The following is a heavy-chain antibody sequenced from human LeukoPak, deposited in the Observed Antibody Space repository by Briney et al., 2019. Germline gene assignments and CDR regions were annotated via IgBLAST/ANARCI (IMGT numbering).Heavy chain of an antibody. D-gene: IGHD6-19*01. J-gene: IGHJ4*02. CDR1: GFTFSSYW. CDR3: ARETPDSSGWD. V-gene: IGHV3-7*01. CDR2: IKQDGGEK. Sequence: GGSLRLSCAASGFTFSSYWMSWVRQAPGKGLEWVANIKQDGGEKYHVDSVKGRFTISRNNAKNSLYLQMNSLRVEDTAVYYCARETPDSSGWDWGQGTLVTVSS.